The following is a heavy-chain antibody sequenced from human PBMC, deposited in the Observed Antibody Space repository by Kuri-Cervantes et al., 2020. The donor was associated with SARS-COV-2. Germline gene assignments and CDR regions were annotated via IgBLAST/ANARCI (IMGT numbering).Heavy chain of an antibody. D-gene: IGHD2-2*01. CDR3: ARAPHCTSCYSNWFDP. V-gene: IGHV4-34*01. Sequence: SETLSLTCAVYGGSFSGYYWSRIRQPPGKGLEWIGEINHSGSTNYNPSLKSRVTISVDTSKNQFSLKLSSVTAADTAVYYCARAPHCTSCYSNWFDPWGQGTLVTVSS. CDR1: GGSFSGYY. CDR2: INHSGST. J-gene: IGHJ5*02.